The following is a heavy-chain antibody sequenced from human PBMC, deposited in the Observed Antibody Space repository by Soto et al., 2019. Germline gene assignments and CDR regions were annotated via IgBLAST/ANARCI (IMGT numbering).Heavy chain of an antibody. CDR2: ISGSGGST. Sequence: GGSLRLSCAASGFTFSSYAMSWVRQAPGKGLEWVSAISGSGGSTYYADSGKGRFTISRDNSKNTLYLQMNSLRAEDTAVYYCAKDFGPTTSPNYYYYYYMDVWGKGTTVTVSS. CDR3: AKDFGPTTSPNYYYYYYMDV. D-gene: IGHD1-7*01. CDR1: GFTFSSYA. J-gene: IGHJ6*03. V-gene: IGHV3-23*01.